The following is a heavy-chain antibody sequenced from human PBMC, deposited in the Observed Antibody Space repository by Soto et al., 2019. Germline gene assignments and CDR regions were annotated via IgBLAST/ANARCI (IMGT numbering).Heavy chain of an antibody. V-gene: IGHV3-23*01. J-gene: IGHJ3*02. CDR2: ISGSGDST. Sequence: GGSLRLSCAASGFTFSSYAMSWVRQAPGKGLEWVSAISGSGDSTLYADSVQGRFTISRDNSKNTLFLQMNNLRAEDTSVYYCAKPYLEYSSSWYLAFDIWGQGTMVTVSS. CDR3: AKPYLEYSSSWYLAFDI. CDR1: GFTFSSYA. D-gene: IGHD6-13*01.